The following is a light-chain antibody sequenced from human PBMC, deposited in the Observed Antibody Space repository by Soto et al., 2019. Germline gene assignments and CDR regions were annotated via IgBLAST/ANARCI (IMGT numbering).Light chain of an antibody. CDR3: QQRSNWRIT. Sequence: EIVLTQSPATLSCFPGGRATLSCRASQSVSSYLDWYQQKPGQAPRLLIYCASNRATGIPARFSGSGSGTDFTLTISSLEPEDFAVYYCQQRSNWRITFGQGTRLEI. J-gene: IGKJ5*01. V-gene: IGKV3-11*01. CDR1: QSVSSY. CDR2: CAS.